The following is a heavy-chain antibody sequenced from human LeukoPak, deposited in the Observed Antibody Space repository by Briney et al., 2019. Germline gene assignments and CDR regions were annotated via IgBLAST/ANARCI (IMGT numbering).Heavy chain of an antibody. CDR1: GFTFSIYA. CDR3: AKVDFYDTSGYYGPTFLDY. J-gene: IGHJ4*02. V-gene: IGHV3-23*01. Sequence: GGSLRLSCAASGFTFSIYAMSWVRQAPGKGLEWVSAISGSGGSTYYTDSVKGRFTISRDNSKNTLYLQMNSLRAEDTAVYYCAKVDFYDTSGYYGPTFLDYWGRGTLVTVSS. CDR2: ISGSGGST. D-gene: IGHD3-22*01.